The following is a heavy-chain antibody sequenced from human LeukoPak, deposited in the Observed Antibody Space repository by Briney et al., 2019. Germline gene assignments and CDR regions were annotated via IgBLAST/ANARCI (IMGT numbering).Heavy chain of an antibody. CDR1: GLTVSSSH. CDR3: AKAYGYCTTTSCSHEEFDY. CDR2: ISYDGSNK. Sequence: GGSLRLSCAVSGLTVSSSHMSWVRQAPGKGLEWVAVISYDGSNKYYADSVKGRFAISRDNSKNTLYLQMNSLRAEDTAVYYCAKAYGYCTTTSCSHEEFDYWGQGTLVTVSS. D-gene: IGHD2-2*01. J-gene: IGHJ4*02. V-gene: IGHV3-30*18.